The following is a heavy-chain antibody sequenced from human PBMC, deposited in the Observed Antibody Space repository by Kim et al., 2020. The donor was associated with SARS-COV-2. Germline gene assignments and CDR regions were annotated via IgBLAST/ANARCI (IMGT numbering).Heavy chain of an antibody. V-gene: IGHV3-11*04. CDR2: LSSSGIIL. J-gene: IGHJ6*01. Sequence: GGSLRLSCAASGFTFSTYYMSWIRQAPGKGLEWVSYLSSSGIILYSASSLRRFSIFSRAYAKTPLFLLVNILGADAAAYFYSTRGGHVGYCAYYYYCVD. CDR3: TRGGHVGYCAYYYYCVD. D-gene: IGHD5-12*01. CDR1: GFTFSTYY.